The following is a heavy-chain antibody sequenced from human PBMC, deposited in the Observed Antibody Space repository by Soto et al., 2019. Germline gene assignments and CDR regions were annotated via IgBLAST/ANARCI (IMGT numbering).Heavy chain of an antibody. CDR3: ARPYQLERRRNDAFDI. Sequence: PGESLKISCKASGYTFTNYWIGWVRQMPGKGLEWMGIIYPGDSDTRYSPSFQGQVTISADKSISTAYLQWSSLKASDTAMYYCARPYQLERRRNDAFDIWGQGTMVTVSS. J-gene: IGHJ3*02. CDR2: IYPGDSDT. CDR1: GYTFTNYW. D-gene: IGHD1-1*01. V-gene: IGHV5-51*01.